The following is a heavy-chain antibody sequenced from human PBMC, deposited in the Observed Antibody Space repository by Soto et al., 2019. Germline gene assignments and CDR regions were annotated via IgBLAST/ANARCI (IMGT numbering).Heavy chain of an antibody. CDR3: ARGYNQWLSPFHY. Sequence: PSETLSLTCTVSGGSITSSSYYWGWIRQPPGKGLEWIGSIYYSGSTYYNPSLKSRVTISVDTSKNRFSLKLTSVTAADTAIYYCARGYNQWLSPFHYWGQGIVVTVSS. J-gene: IGHJ4*02. D-gene: IGHD2-2*02. CDR1: GGSITSSSYY. V-gene: IGHV4-39*07. CDR2: IYYSGST.